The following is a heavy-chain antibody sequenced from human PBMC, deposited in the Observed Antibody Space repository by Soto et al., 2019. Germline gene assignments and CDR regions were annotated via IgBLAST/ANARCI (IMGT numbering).Heavy chain of an antibody. Sequence: GASVKVSCKASGGTFSSYAISWVRQAPGQGLEWMGGIIPIFGTANYAQKFQSRVTITADESTSTAYMELSSLRSEDTAVYYCATHIVVVVAATRIPYYYYGMDVWGQGTTVTVSS. CDR3: ATHIVVVVAATRIPYYYYGMDV. CDR2: IIPIFGTA. V-gene: IGHV1-69*13. CDR1: GGTFSSYA. J-gene: IGHJ6*02. D-gene: IGHD2-15*01.